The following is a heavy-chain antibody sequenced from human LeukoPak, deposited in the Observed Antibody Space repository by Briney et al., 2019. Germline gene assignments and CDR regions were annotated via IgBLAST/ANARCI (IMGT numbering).Heavy chain of an antibody. CDR2: INHSGST. CDR3: ARGWLRYDY. CDR1: GGSFSGYY. J-gene: IGHJ4*02. Sequence: SVTLSLTCAVYGGSFSGYYWSWIRQPPGKGLEWIGEINHSGSTNYNPSLKSRVTISVDTSKNQFSLKLSSVTAADTAVYYCARGWLRYDYWGQGTLVTVSS. D-gene: IGHD5-12*01. V-gene: IGHV4-34*01.